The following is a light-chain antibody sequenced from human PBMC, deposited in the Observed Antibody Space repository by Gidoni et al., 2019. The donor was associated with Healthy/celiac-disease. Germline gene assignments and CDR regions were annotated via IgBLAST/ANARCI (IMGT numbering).Light chain of an antibody. Sequence: EIVLTPSPATLSLSPGESATLSCRASQSVSSYLAWYQQKPGQAPRLLIYDAANMAPGSPARLSGSGSGTDFTITISSREAEDVAVYYCRQRSNWPITFGQGTRLEIK. CDR2: DAA. V-gene: IGKV3-11*01. CDR3: RQRSNWPIT. CDR1: QSVSSY. J-gene: IGKJ5*01.